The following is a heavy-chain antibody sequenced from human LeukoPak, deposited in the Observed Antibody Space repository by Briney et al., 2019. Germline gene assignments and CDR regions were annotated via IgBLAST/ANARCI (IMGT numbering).Heavy chain of an antibody. V-gene: IGHV1-2*02. J-gene: IGHJ5*02. D-gene: IGHD2-15*01. Sequence: GASVKVSCKASGCTFTGYYIHWVRQAPGQGLEWMGWISPNSGATNYAQSFQGRVTMTRDTSTNTAHMELSRLRSDDTAVYYCARGDCSVSGCHGGNWFDPWGQGTPVTVSS. CDR2: ISPNSGAT. CDR3: ARGDCSVSGCHGGNWFDP. CDR1: GCTFTGYY.